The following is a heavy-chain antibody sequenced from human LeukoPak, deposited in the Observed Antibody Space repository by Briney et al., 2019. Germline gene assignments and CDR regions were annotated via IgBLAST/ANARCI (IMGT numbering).Heavy chain of an antibody. CDR1: GYTFTSYG. CDR2: ISAYNGNT. D-gene: IGHD4-17*01. CDR3: ARDRGDRNHNWFDP. V-gene: IGHV1-18*01. Sequence: AASVKVSCKASGYTFTSYGISWVRQAPGQGLEWMGWISAYNGNTNYAQKLQGRVTMTTDTSTSTAYMELSSLRSEDTAVYYCARDRGDRNHNWFDPWGQGTLVTVSS. J-gene: IGHJ5*02.